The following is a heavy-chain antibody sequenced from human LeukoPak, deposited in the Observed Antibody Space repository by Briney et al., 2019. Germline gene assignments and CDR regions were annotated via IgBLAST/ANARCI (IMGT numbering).Heavy chain of an antibody. J-gene: IGHJ4*02. Sequence: ASVRVSCKVSGYSLTGVSKYWVRQAPGKGLEWMGGFDLDGAGETFFAQKFEGRVTMTEDTSADTVYLELTSLRSDDTAVYYCAMGDPYQLLEEWGQGTLVTVSS. CDR1: GYSLTGVS. CDR2: FDLDGAGET. CDR3: AMGDPYQLLEE. D-gene: IGHD2-2*01. V-gene: IGHV1-24*01.